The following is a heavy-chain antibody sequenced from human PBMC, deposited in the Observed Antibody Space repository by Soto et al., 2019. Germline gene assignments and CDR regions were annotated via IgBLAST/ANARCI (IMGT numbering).Heavy chain of an antibody. J-gene: IGHJ4*02. CDR1: GGSISSYY. V-gene: IGHV4-4*07. CDR3: ARELSRVRGVIYFDY. CDR2: IYTSGST. D-gene: IGHD3-10*01. Sequence: SETLSLTCTVSGGSISSYYWSWIRQPAGKGLGWIGRIYTSGSTNYNPSLKSRVTMSVDTSKNQFSLKLSSVTAADTAVYYCARELSRVRGVIYFDYWGQGTLVTVSS.